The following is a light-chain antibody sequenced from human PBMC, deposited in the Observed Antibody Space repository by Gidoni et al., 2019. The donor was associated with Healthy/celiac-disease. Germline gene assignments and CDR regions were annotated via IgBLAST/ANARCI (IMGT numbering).Light chain of an antibody. CDR3: QQYNNLPQT. CDR2: GAS. Sequence: EIVMTQSPATLSVSPGERATLSCRASQSVSSNLAWYQQKPGQAPRLLIYGASTRATGIPARFSASGSGTEFTLTISSLQSEDFAVYYCQQYNNLPQTFGQGTKVEIK. J-gene: IGKJ1*01. V-gene: IGKV3-15*01. CDR1: QSVSSN.